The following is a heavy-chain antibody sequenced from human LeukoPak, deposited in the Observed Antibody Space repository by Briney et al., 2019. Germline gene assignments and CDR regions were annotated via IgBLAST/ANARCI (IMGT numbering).Heavy chain of an antibody. CDR1: GFTFSNYA. CDR3: GRIHANSSGYYFGDL. CDR2: ISGSGGST. V-gene: IGHV3-23*01. J-gene: IGHJ5*02. D-gene: IGHD3-22*01. Sequence: GGSLRLSCAASGFTFSNYAMSWVRQAPGKGLEWVSGISGSGGSTYYADSVKGRLTISRDNAKNTLYLQMNSLRAEDTAVYYCGRIHANSSGYYFGDLWGQGTQVTVSS.